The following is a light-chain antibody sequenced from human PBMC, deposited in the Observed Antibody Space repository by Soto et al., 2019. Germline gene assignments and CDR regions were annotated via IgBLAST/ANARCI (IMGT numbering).Light chain of an antibody. V-gene: IGKV1-5*03. J-gene: IGKJ1*01. Sequence: DIQMTQSPSTLSGSVGDRVTITCRASQTISSWLAWYQQKPGKAPKLLIYKASTLKSGVPSRFSGSGSGTEFTLTISSLQPDDFATYYCQHYGSFWTFGQGTKVDIK. CDR2: KAS. CDR3: QHYGSFWT. CDR1: QTISSW.